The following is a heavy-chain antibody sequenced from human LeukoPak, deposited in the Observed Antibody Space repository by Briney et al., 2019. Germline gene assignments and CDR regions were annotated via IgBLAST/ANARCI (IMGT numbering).Heavy chain of an antibody. CDR2: IIPVLNIA. Sequence: GASVKVSCKASGGTFSTYEISWVRQAPGQGLEWVGRIIPVLNIANYAQRFQGRVTITADKSTNTVYMELSSLRSEDTATYYCARRSDTGVVPHHSYYCFDVWGQGTAVTVSS. CDR1: GGTFSTYE. CDR3: ARRSDTGVVPHHSYYCFDV. D-gene: IGHD5-18*01. J-gene: IGHJ6*02. V-gene: IGHV1-69*10.